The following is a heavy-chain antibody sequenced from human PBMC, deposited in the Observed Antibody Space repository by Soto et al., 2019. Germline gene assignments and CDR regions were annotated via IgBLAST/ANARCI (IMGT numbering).Heavy chain of an antibody. D-gene: IGHD6-6*01. CDR2: IIPIFGTA. CDR3: ARSRSRAPIAARPGWFDP. CDR1: GGTFSSYA. Sequence: SVKVSCKASGGTFSSYAISWVRQAPGQGLEWMGGIIPIFGTANYAQKFQGRVTITADKSTSTAYMELSSLRSEDTAAYYCARSRSRAPIAARPGWFDPWGQGTLVTVSS. J-gene: IGHJ5*02. V-gene: IGHV1-69*06.